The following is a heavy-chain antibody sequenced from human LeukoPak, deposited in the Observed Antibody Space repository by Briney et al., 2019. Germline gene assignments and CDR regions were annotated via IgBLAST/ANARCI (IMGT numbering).Heavy chain of an antibody. D-gene: IGHD3-22*01. CDR1: GFIVSSNY. J-gene: IGHJ4*02. CDR3: ARDMRGYYYDSSKR. Sequence: GGSLRLSCAASGFIVSSNYMSWVRQAPGKGLEWVSVIYSGGSTYYADSVKGRFTISRDNSKNTLYLQMNSLRAEDTAVYYCARDMRGYYYDSSKRWGQGTLVTVSS. CDR2: IYSGGST. V-gene: IGHV3-53*01.